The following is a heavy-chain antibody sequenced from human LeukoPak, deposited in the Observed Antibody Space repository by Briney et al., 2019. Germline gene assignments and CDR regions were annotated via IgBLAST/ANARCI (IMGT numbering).Heavy chain of an antibody. D-gene: IGHD6-19*01. CDR1: GGSISSYY. CDR2: IYYSGST. V-gene: IGHV4-59*01. Sequence: SETLSLTCTVSGGSISSYYWSWIRQPPGKGLEWIGYIYYSGSTNYNPSLKSRVTISVDTSKNQFSLKLSSVTAADTAVYYCARGRGFGGGSSGWYNNWFDPWGQGTLSPSPQ. CDR3: ARGRGFGGGSSGWYNNWFDP. J-gene: IGHJ5*02.